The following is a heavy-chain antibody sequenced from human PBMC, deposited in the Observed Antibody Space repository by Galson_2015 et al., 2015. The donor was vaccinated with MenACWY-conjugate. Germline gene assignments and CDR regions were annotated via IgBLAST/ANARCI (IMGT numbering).Heavy chain of an antibody. D-gene: IGHD2-2*01. V-gene: IGHV4-39*01. Sequence: LSLTCAVSSGSIRSSSYYWGWIRQPPGKGLEWVGTMEWIGAIYYSGSTYYNPFLKSRVTISVDTSKNQFSLKMSSVSAADTAVYYCARHRVVGYCSSTRCPRPGGYYMDVWGKGTTVTVSS. CDR1: SGSIRSSSYY. CDR3: ARHRVVGYCSSTRCPRPGGYYMDV. J-gene: IGHJ6*03. CDR2: IYYSGST.